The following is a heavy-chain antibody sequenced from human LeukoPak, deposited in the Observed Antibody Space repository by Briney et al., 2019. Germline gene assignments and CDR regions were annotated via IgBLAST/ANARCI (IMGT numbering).Heavy chain of an antibody. D-gene: IGHD3-10*01. V-gene: IGHV4-34*01. Sequence: PSETLSLTCTVYGGSFSGYYWSWIRQPPGKGLEWIGEINHSGSTNYNPSLKSRVTISVDTSKNQFSLKLSSVTAADTAVYYCVTGYYFDYWGQGTLVTVPS. CDR2: INHSGST. J-gene: IGHJ4*02. CDR1: GGSFSGYY. CDR3: VTGYYFDY.